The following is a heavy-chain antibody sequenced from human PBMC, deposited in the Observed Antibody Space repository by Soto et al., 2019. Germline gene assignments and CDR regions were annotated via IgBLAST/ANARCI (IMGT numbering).Heavy chain of an antibody. CDR1: GGSFSGYY. V-gene: IGHV4-31*11. J-gene: IGHJ6*02. CDR3: ARDRRVATLSSYYGDYREVL. D-gene: IGHD4-17*01. Sequence: KPSETLSLTCAVCGGSFSGYYWSWIRQHPGKGLEWIGYIYYSGSTYYNPSLKSRVTISVDTSKNQFSLKLSSVTAADTAAYYYARDRRVATLSSYYGDYREVLCGQAPPFT. CDR2: IYYSGST.